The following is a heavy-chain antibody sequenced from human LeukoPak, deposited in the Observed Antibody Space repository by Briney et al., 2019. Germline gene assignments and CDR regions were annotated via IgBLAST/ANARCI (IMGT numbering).Heavy chain of an antibody. CDR1: GFTVSDTY. V-gene: IGHV3-66*01. D-gene: IGHD3-10*01. CDR2: IYRADDT. J-gene: IGHJ4*02. Sequence: GGSLRLSCAASGFTVSDTYMRWVRQPPGKGLEWVSDIYRADDTYYADSVKGRFTISRDNSKNTLYLQMSSLRAEDTAVYYCARDLLFRGGIIYLWGQGTLVTVSS. CDR3: ARDLLFRGGIIYL.